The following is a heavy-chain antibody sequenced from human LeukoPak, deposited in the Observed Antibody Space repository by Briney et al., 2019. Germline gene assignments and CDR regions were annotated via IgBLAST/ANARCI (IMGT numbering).Heavy chain of an antibody. CDR1: TVSGSSGNW. D-gene: IGHD7-27*01. CDR2: VHKTGKT. Sequence: SETLSLTCALSTVSGSSGNWWSWVRPPPGKGLEWIGEVHKTGKTNYNPSLKTRVTISIDASKNQLSLELTSVTAAAAAVYYCARELLGAPTPGAYWGQGTRVTVSS. J-gene: IGHJ4*02. CDR3: ARELLGAPTPGAY. V-gene: IGHV4-4*02.